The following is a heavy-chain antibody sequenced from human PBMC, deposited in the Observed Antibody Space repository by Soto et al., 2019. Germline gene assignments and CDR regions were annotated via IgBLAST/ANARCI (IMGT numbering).Heavy chain of an antibody. D-gene: IGHD2-2*01. CDR1: GYTFTGYY. CDR2: ISAYNGNT. CDR3: ARESGLPAAIPFWFDP. Sequence: ASVKVSCKASGYTFTGYYMHWVRQAPGQGLEWMGWISAYNGNTNYAQKLQGRVTMTTDTSTSTAYMELRSLRSDDTAVYYCARESGLPAAIPFWFDPWGQGTLVTVSS. V-gene: IGHV1-18*04. J-gene: IGHJ5*02.